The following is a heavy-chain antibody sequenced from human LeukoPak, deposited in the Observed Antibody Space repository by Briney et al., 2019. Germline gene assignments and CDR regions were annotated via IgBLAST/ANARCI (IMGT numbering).Heavy chain of an antibody. CDR1: GFTFSNYA. D-gene: IGHD6-19*01. V-gene: IGHV3-23*01. CDR2: ITGSGGST. CDR3: AKEAVAGTVGY. J-gene: IGHJ4*02. Sequence: GGSLRLSCAASGFTFSNYAMNWVRQAPGKGLEWVSVITGSGGSTVYADSVKGRFTISRDNSKNTLYLQMNSLRAEDTAVYYCAKEAVAGTVGYWGQGTLVTVSS.